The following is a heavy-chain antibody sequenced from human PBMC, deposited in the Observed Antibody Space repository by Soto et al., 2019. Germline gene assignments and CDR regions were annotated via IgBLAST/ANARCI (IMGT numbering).Heavy chain of an antibody. CDR3: ARGHCSSTSCYYDYYYMDV. V-gene: IGHV1-8*01. D-gene: IGHD2-2*01. J-gene: IGHJ6*03. CDR1: GYTFTSYD. Sequence: QVPLVQSGAEVKKPGASVKVSCKASGYTFTSYDINWVRQATGQGLEWMGWMNPNSGNTGYAQKFQGRVTMTRNTSISTAYMELSSLRSEDTAVYYCARGHCSSTSCYYDYYYMDVWGKGTTVTVSS. CDR2: MNPNSGNT.